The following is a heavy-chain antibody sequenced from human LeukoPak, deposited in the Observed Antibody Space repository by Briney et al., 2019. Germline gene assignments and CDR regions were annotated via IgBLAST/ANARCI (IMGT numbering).Heavy chain of an antibody. CDR2: INPNSGGT. V-gene: IGHV1-2*06. J-gene: IGHJ4*02. CDR3: ARDNVDTAHLLDY. CDR1: GYTFTGYY. Sequence: ASVKVSCKASGYTFTGYYMHWVRQAPGQGLEWMGRINPNSGGTNYAQKFQGRVTMTRDTSISTAYMELRSLRSDDTAVYYCARDNVDTAHLLDYWGQGTLVTVSS. D-gene: IGHD5-18*01.